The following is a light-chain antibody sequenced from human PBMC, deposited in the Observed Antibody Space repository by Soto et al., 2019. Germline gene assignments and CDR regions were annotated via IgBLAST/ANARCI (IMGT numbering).Light chain of an antibody. CDR1: QSVSNN. J-gene: IGKJ4*01. Sequence: EIVMTQSPATLSVSPGERATLSCRASQSVSNNLAWYQQKPGQAPWLLIYFASTRATGIPARFSGSGSGTQFTLTITSLQSEDVAVYYCQHYDEWPLTFGGGTKVETK. V-gene: IGKV3-15*01. CDR2: FAS. CDR3: QHYDEWPLT.